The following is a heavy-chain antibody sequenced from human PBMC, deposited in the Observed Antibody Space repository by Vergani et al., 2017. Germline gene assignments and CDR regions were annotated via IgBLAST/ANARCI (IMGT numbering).Heavy chain of an antibody. CDR1: GITFWKFG. Sequence: EVDLVESGGGLAQPGGSLRLSCEASGITFWKFGMHWVRQGPGKGLEWVSGISWNSGAVDYADSVRGRFTISRDNAKNSLYLQMNSLRAEDTAVYYCARDMQLVLRGLDYWGQGTLVTVSS. CDR2: ISWNSGAV. V-gene: IGHV3-9*01. CDR3: ARDMQLVLRGLDY. D-gene: IGHD6-13*01. J-gene: IGHJ4*02.